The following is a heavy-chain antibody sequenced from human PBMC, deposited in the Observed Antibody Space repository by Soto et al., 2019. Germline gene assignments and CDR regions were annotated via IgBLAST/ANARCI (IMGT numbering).Heavy chain of an antibody. D-gene: IGHD6-13*01. CDR2: IIPILGIA. CDR1: GGTFSSYT. CDR3: ATSIAAAGPFGY. J-gene: IGHJ4*02. V-gene: IGHV1-69*02. Sequence: SVKVACKASGGTFSSYTISWVRQAPGQGLEWMGRIIPILGIANYAQKFQGRVTITADKSTSTAYMELSSLRSEDTAVYYCATSIAAAGPFGYWGQGTLVTVSS.